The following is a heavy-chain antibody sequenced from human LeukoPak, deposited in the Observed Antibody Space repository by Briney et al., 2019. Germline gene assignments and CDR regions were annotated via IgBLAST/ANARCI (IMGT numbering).Heavy chain of an antibody. J-gene: IGHJ4*02. Sequence: ASVKVSCKASGYTFTSYYMHWVRQAPGQGLEWMGIISPSGGSTSYAQKFQGRVTMTRDTSTSTVYMELSSLRSEDTAVYYCARDENYYDSSGYHHRTGVDYWGQGTLVTVSS. CDR1: GYTFTSYY. V-gene: IGHV1-46*01. D-gene: IGHD3-22*01. CDR3: ARDENYYDSSGYHHRTGVDY. CDR2: ISPSGGST.